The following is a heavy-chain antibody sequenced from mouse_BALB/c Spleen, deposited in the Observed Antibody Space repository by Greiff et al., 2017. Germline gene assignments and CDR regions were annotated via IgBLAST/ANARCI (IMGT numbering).Heavy chain of an antibody. CDR2: IYPGGGYT. CDR3: ASPLYDGYYVWFAY. D-gene: IGHD2-3*01. J-gene: IGHJ3*01. V-gene: IGHV1-63*02. CDR1: GYTFTNYW. Sequence: LEESGAELVRPGTSVKMSCKAAGYTFTNYWIGWVKQRPGHGLEWIGDIYPGGGYTNYNEKFKGKATLTADTSSSTAYMQLSSLTSEDSAIYYCASPLYDGYYVWFAYWGQGTLVTVSA.